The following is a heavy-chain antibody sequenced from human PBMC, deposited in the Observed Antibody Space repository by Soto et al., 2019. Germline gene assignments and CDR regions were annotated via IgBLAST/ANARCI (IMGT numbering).Heavy chain of an antibody. CDR1: GGSLSGNSYY. Sequence: QVQLQESGPGLVKPSETLSLTCTISGGSLSGNSYYWRWIRQPPGKGLEWIGYIYHSGSTHNNPSLESRVTTSVDTSKNQFSLTLTSVTAAVTAVYYCARASGRITIFGIVIAHYYYGMDVWGQGTTVTVSS. CDR2: IYHSGST. J-gene: IGHJ6*02. CDR3: ARASGRITIFGIVIAHYYYGMDV. V-gene: IGHV4-61*01. D-gene: IGHD3-3*01.